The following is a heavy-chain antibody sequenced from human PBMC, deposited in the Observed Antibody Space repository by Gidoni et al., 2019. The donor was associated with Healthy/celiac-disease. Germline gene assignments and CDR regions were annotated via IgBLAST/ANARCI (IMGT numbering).Heavy chain of an antibody. CDR2: ISSSSSYT. Sequence: SLRLSCAASGFTFSDYYMSWIRQAPGKGLEWVSYISSSSSYTNYADSVKGRFTISRDNAKNSLYLQMNSLSAEDTAVYYCARGGAVAGRFDYWGQGTLVTVSS. D-gene: IGHD6-19*01. V-gene: IGHV3-11*05. J-gene: IGHJ4*02. CDR3: ARGGAVAGRFDY. CDR1: GFTFSDYY.